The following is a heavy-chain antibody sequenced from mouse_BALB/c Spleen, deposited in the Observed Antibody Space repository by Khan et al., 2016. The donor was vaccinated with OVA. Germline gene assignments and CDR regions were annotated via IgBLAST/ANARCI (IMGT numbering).Heavy chain of an antibody. CDR3: TRSYDSYYFDY. D-gene: IGHD2-4*01. CDR1: GYSFTSYW. CDR2: FYPGISDT. Sequence: VQLKQSGTVLARPGASVKMSCKASGYSFTSYWIHWVKQRPGQGLEWIGAFYPGISDTRYSQKFKGKAKLTAVTSASTAYMELSSLTNEDSAVYYCTRSYDSYYFDYWGQGTTLTVSS. V-gene: IGHV1-5*01. J-gene: IGHJ2*01.